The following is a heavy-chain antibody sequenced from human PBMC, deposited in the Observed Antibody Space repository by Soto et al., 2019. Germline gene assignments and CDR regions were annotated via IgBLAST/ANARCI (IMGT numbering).Heavy chain of an antibody. CDR3: ARQYGGYEYYFDY. Sequence: SETLSLTCTVSGGSFSNGDYYWSWIRQPPGKGLEWIGYIYYGGITSYNPSLKGRVTISSDTSKSLFSLKLNSVTAADTAVYYCARQYGGYEYYFDYWGLGALVTVSS. CDR2: IYYGGIT. CDR1: GGSFSNGDYY. J-gene: IGHJ4*02. V-gene: IGHV4-30-4*01. D-gene: IGHD5-12*01.